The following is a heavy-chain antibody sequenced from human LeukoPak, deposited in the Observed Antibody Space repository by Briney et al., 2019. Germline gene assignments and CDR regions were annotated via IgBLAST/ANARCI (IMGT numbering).Heavy chain of an antibody. V-gene: IGHV1-69*01. CDR2: IIPIFGTA. J-gene: IGHJ4*02. Sequence: SVKVSCKASGGTFSSYAISWVRQAPGQGLEWMGGIIPIFGTANYAQKFQGRVTITADESTSTAYMELSSLRSEDTAVYYCARAKGLPGYCSSTSCPPDYWGQGTLVTVSS. CDR1: GGTFSSYA. CDR3: ARAKGLPGYCSSTSCPPDY. D-gene: IGHD2-2*01.